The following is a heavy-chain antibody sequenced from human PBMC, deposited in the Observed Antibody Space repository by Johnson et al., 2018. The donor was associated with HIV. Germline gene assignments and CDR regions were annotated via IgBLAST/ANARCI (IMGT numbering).Heavy chain of an antibody. V-gene: IGHV3-30*01. Sequence: QVQLVESGGGVVQPGRSLRLSCAASRFTFSSYAMHWVRQAPGKGLEWVAVIAYDGSKRYDEDSVKGGFTISSDNSKNKLYLQMNSLRPEDTAVYFCAKGPVDYGGNYDGFGIWGQGTKVTVSS. CDR2: IAYDGSKR. CDR1: RFTFSSYA. CDR3: AKGPVDYGGNYDGFGI. D-gene: IGHD4-23*01. J-gene: IGHJ3*02.